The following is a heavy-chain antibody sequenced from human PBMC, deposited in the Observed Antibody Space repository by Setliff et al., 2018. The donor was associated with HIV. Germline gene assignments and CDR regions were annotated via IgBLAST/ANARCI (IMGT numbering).Heavy chain of an antibody. Sequence: SETLSLTCTVSGASVTNVLYYWSWLRQPAGKGLEWIGHIYTSGNSRYTNYNSSLESRVAISLDTSSNQFSLKLSSVAAADTAVYHCAREREAWSAYDSWGQGTLVTVSS. V-gene: IGHV4-61*09. CDR2: IYTSGNSRYT. J-gene: IGHJ5*02. CDR3: AREREAWSAYDS. D-gene: IGHD3-3*01. CDR1: GASVTNVLYY.